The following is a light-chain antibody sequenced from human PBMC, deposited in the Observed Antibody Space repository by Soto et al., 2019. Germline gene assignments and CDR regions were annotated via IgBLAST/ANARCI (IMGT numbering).Light chain of an antibody. V-gene: IGLV2-23*02. Sequence: QSVLTQPASLSGSPGQSITISCTGTSSDIGSYNLVSWYQQHPDKVPKVMIYEVDKRPSGVSNRFSGSKSGNTASLTISGLQAEDEADYYCWAYAGSNSYVFGTGTKVTVL. CDR2: EVD. J-gene: IGLJ1*01. CDR3: WAYAGSNSYV. CDR1: SSDIGSYNL.